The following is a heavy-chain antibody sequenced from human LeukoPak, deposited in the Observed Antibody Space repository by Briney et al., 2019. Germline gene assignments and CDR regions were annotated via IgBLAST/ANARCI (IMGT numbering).Heavy chain of an antibody. CDR2: IRYDGSNK. Sequence: GGSLRLSCAASGFTFSSYGMHWVRQAPGKGLEWVAFIRYDGSNKYYADSVKGRFTISRDNSKNTLYLQMNSLRAEDTAVYYCASEARRWLVFDYWGQGTLVTVSS. J-gene: IGHJ4*02. V-gene: IGHV3-30*02. CDR1: GFTFSSYG. CDR3: ASEARRWLVFDY. D-gene: IGHD6-19*01.